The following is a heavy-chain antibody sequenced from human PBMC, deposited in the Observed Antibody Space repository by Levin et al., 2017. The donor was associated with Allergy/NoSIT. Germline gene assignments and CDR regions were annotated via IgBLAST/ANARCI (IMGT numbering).Heavy chain of an antibody. CDR3: AKAGYSSSWSGDYYYYGMDV. D-gene: IGHD6-13*01. V-gene: IGHV3-30*18. Sequence: GESLKISCAASGFTFSSYGMHWVRQAPGKGLEWVAVISYDGNNKYYADSVKGRFTISRDNSKNTLYLQMNSLRAEDTAVYYCAKAGYSSSWSGDYYYYGMDVWGQGTTVTVSS. CDR1: GFTFSSYG. J-gene: IGHJ6*02. CDR2: ISYDGNNK.